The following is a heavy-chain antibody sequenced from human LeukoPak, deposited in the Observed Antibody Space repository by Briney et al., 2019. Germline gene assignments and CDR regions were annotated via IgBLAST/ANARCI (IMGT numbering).Heavy chain of an antibody. V-gene: IGHV3-53*01. Sequence: GGSLRLSCAASGFTVSSNYMSWVRQAPGKGLEGVSVIYSGGSTYYSDSVRGRFTISRHNSQHTLYLQMNSLRAEDTAVYYCARYSGPDYSSYGMDVLGQGTTVTVSS. J-gene: IGHJ6*02. CDR3: ARYSGPDYSSYGMDV. D-gene: IGHD3-10*01. CDR2: IYSGGST. CDR1: GFTVSSNY.